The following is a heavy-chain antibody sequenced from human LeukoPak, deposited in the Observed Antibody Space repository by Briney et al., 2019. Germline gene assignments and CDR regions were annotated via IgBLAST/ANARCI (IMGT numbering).Heavy chain of an antibody. CDR2: INPSGGST. J-gene: IGHJ4*02. D-gene: IGHD3-22*01. CDR1: GFTFTSYY. V-gene: IGHV1-46*01. Sequence: ASVKLSCKASGFTFTSYYMRWVRQAPGQGLEWVGIINPSGGSTSYAQKFQGRVTMTSDTSTSTVYMELSSLRSEDTAVYYCARAEDSSGYYIHDYWGQGTLVTVSS. CDR3: ARAEDSSGYYIHDY.